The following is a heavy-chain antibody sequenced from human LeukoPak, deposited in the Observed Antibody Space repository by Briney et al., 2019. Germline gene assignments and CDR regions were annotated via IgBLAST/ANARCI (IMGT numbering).Heavy chain of an antibody. D-gene: IGHD2-2*01. CDR1: GFTFSSYE. CDR2: ISSSGSTI. CDR3: ASLVVTGAGLVY. Sequence: PGGSLRLSCAASGFTFSSYEMNWVRQGPGKGLEWVSYISSSGSTIYYADSVKGRFTISRDNAKTSLYLQMNRLRAEDTAVYYCASLVVTGAGLVYWGQGTLVTVSS. J-gene: IGHJ4*02. V-gene: IGHV3-48*03.